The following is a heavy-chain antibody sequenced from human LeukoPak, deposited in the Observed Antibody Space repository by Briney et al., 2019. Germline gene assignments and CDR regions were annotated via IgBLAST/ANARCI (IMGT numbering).Heavy chain of an antibody. CDR3: AKDRSYSYGGIDY. D-gene: IGHD5-18*01. V-gene: IGHV3-23*01. J-gene: IGHJ4*02. Sequence: GGSLRLSCAASGFTFSNYAMNWVRQAPGKGLEWVSAVSGSSDSTYYVDSVKGRFTISRDNPKNTLYLQMNSLRAEDTAVYYCAKDRSYSYGGIDYWGQGTLVTVSS. CDR2: VSGSSDST. CDR1: GFTFSNYA.